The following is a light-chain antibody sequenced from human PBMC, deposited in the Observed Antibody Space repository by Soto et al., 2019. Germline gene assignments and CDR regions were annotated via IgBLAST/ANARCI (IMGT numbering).Light chain of an antibody. CDR2: AAT. J-gene: IGKJ1*01. Sequence: DIQMTQSPSSLSASVGYRFTITCRASQSISSYLNWYQQKPGKAPKLLIYAATSLQSGVPSRFSGSGSGTDFTLNISSLQPEDFATYYCQQSYSIPQTFGLGTTGDIK. V-gene: IGKV1-39*01. CDR3: QQSYSIPQT. CDR1: QSISSY.